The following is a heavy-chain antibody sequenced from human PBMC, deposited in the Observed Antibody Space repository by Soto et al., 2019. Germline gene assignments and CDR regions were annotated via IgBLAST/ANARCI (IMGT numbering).Heavy chain of an antibody. D-gene: IGHD5-12*01. Sequence: EVQLLESGGGLVQPGGSLRLSSAASGFTFSTYTMSWVREAPGKGLEWVSAISGGGDNTYYADSVKGRFTISRDNAKNTLYLQVNSLRVEDTAVYYCAKGGWLDDCGQGTLVTVSS. V-gene: IGHV3-23*01. CDR2: ISGGGDNT. CDR1: GFTFSTYT. CDR3: AKGGWLDD. J-gene: IGHJ4*02.